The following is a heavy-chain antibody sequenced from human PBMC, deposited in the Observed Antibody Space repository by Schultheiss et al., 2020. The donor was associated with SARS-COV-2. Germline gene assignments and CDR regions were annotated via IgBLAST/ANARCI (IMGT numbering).Heavy chain of an antibody. CDR1: GFIFSNAW. J-gene: IGHJ4*02. D-gene: IGHD3/OR15-3a*01. V-gene: IGHV3-15*01. CDR3: TIGLVDFDY. Sequence: GESLKISCVASGFIFSNAWMSWVRQAPGKGLEWVGRIKSKTDGGTTDYAAPVKGRFTISKDDSRNTLFLQMNSLKTEDTAVYYCTIGLVDFDYWGRGTLVTVSS. CDR2: IKSKTDGGTT.